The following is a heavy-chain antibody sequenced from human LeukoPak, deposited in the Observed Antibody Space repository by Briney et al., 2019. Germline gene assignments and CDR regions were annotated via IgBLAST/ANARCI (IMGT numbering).Heavy chain of an antibody. V-gene: IGHV3-11*04. Sequence: GGSLRLSCAASGFTFSDYYMSWIRQAPGKGLEWVSYISSSGSTIYYADSVKGRFTISRDNAKNSLYLQMNSLRAEDTAVYYCARSYGSGSYDYYYYYYMDVWGKGTTVTVSS. D-gene: IGHD3-10*01. CDR1: GFTFSDYY. CDR2: ISSSGSTI. J-gene: IGHJ6*03. CDR3: ARSYGSGSYDYYYYYYMDV.